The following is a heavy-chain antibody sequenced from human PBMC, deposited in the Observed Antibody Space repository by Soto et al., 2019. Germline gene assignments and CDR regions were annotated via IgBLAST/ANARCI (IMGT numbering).Heavy chain of an antibody. CDR1: GLTFNRYW. Sequence: PGGSLRLSCAASGLTFNRYWMHWVRHAPGKGLVWVSHINTDGTNSNYADSVKGRFTIPRDNAKRTLFLQMNSLRDEDTAVYYCAREFCSGGNCYTYYFDPWGQGIPVTVSS. CDR2: INTDGTNS. D-gene: IGHD2-15*01. J-gene: IGHJ5*02. CDR3: AREFCSGGNCYTYYFDP. V-gene: IGHV3-74*01.